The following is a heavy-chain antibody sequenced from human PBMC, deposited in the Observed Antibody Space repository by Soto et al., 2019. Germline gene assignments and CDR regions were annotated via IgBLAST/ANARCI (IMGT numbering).Heavy chain of an antibody. CDR3: ATIFGVPRVY. CDR1: RFILSGYW. CDR2: IKEDGSEK. J-gene: IGHJ4*02. V-gene: IGHV3-7*01. Sequence: GGSPRLSCAASRFILSGYWRSWVRQAPGKGLEWVANIKEDGSEKYYVDSVKGRFTISKDNAKNSLYLQMNSLRAEDTAVYYCATIFGVPRVYWGQGILVTVPS. D-gene: IGHD3-3*01.